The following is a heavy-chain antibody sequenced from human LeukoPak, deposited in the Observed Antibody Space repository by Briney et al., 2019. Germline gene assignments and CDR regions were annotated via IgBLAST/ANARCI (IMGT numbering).Heavy chain of an antibody. J-gene: IGHJ4*02. Sequence: PSETLSLTCTVSGGSISSGTYYWGWIRQPPGKGLEWIGSIYYSGSTYYNPSLKSRVTISVDTSKNQFSLKLSSVTAADTAVYYCARLEAYSGYEIQDYWGQGTLVTVSS. D-gene: IGHD5-12*01. CDR3: ARLEAYSGYEIQDY. CDR1: GGSISSGTYY. V-gene: IGHV4-39*07. CDR2: IYYSGST.